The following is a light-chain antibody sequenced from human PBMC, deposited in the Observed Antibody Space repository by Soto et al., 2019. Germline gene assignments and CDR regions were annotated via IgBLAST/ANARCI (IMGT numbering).Light chain of an antibody. CDR3: QHYVERSPIT. CDR1: QSGSSSY. J-gene: IGKJ5*01. V-gene: IGKV3-20*01. CDR2: GAS. Sequence: EIVLTQSPGTLSLSPGERATLSCRASQSGSSSYLAWYQQKPGQAPRLLISGASSRATGIPDRFSGSGSGTDFTLTISRLEPEDFALYYCQHYVERSPITFGQGTRLEIK.